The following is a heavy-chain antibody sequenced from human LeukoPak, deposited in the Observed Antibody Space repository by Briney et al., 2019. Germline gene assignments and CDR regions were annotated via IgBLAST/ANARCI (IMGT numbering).Heavy chain of an antibody. CDR1: GGSISSSSYY. CDR3: AMGDSGYDWADY. V-gene: IGHV4-39*07. CDR2: IYYSGST. D-gene: IGHD5-12*01. Sequence: SETLSLTCTVSGGSISSSSYYWGWIRQPPGKGLEWIGSIYYSGSTYYNPSLKSRVTISVDTSKNQFSLKLSFVTAADTAVYYCAMGDSGYDWADYWGQGTLVTVSS. J-gene: IGHJ4*02.